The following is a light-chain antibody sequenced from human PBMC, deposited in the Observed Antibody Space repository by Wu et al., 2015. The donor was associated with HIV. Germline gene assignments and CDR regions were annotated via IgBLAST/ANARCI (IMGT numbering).Light chain of an antibody. CDR2: DAS. J-gene: IGKJ4*01. CDR1: HIIGNS. V-gene: IGKV3-15*01. Sequence: ETVMTQSPATLSVSPGERATLSCRANHIIGNSLAWYQQRPGQAPRLLIYDASTRATGIPARFSGSGSGREFTLSISSLQSEDFGLYFCQHYNTWSQSLTFGGGTKVEIK. CDR3: QHYNTWSQSLT.